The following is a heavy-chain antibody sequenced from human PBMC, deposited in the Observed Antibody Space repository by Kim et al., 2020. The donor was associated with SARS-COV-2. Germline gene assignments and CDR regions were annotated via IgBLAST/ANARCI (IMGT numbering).Heavy chain of an antibody. D-gene: IGHD2-15*01. V-gene: IGHV3-21*01. CDR2: ISSSSSYI. J-gene: IGHJ6*02. Sequence: GGSLRLSCAASGFTFSSYSMNWVRQAPGKGLEWVSSISSSSSYIYYADSVKGRFTISRDNAKNSLYLQMNSLRAEDTDVYYCARDAAGYCSGGSCYSRFYYYYGMDVWGQGTTVTVSS. CDR1: GFTFSSYS. CDR3: ARDAAGYCSGGSCYSRFYYYYGMDV.